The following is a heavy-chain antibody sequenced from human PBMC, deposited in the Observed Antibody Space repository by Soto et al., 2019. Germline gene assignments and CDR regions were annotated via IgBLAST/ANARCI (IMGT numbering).Heavy chain of an antibody. Sequence: ASETLSLTCTVSGGSVSSGDYYWSWIRQPPGKGLEWIGNIYYSGSTNYNPSLKSRATISVDTSKNQFSLKVSSVTAADTAVYYCARLHLSRSITMVRGAHPTLDYWGQGTLVTVSS. J-gene: IGHJ4*02. CDR2: IYYSGST. CDR1: GGSVSSGDYY. D-gene: IGHD3-10*01. CDR3: ARLHLSRSITMVRGAHPTLDY. V-gene: IGHV4-61*08.